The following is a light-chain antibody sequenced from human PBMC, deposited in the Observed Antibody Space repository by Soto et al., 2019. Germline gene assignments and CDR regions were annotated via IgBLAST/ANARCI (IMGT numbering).Light chain of an antibody. J-gene: IGKJ1*01. CDR2: GAS. CDR1: QRVSSSY. V-gene: IGKV3-20*01. Sequence: EIVLTQSPGTLSLSPGERATLSCRASQRVSSSYLAWYQQKPGQAPRLLMYGASSRATGIPDRFSGSGSGTDFTLTISRLEPEDFEVYYCQQYGSSFWTFGQGTKVEIK. CDR3: QQYGSSFWT.